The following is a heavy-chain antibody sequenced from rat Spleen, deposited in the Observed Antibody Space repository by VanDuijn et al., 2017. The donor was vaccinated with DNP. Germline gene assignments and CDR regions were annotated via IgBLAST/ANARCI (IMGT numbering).Heavy chain of an antibody. CDR1: GFTFSNYG. CDR3: STLNYYASLSGYFDH. V-gene: IGHV5-19*01. Sequence: VESGGGLVQPGRSLKLSCAASGFTFSNYGMHWIRQAPTKGLEWVASISPSGGSTYYRDSVKGRFTISRDNTKNVLYLQMDSLRSEDTATYYCSTLNYYASLSGYFDHWGQGVMVTVSS. CDR2: ISPSGGST. D-gene: IGHD1-12*01. J-gene: IGHJ2*01.